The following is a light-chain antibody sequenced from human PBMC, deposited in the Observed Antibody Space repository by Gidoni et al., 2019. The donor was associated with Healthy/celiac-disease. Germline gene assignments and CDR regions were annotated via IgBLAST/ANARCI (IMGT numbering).Light chain of an antibody. V-gene: IGLV1-44*01. CDR2: SNN. J-gene: IGLJ3*02. CDR1: G. CDR3: AAWDDSLNGRV. Sequence: QSVLTQPPSASGTPGQRVTISCSGRGPKLLIYSNNQRPSGVPDRFSGSKSGTSASLAISGLQSEDEADYYCAAWDDSLNGRVFGGGTKLTVL.